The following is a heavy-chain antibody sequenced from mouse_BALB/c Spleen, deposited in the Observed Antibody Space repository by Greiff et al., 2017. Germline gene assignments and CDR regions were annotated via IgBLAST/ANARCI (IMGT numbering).Heavy chain of an antibody. J-gene: IGHJ4*01. Sequence: VQLQQSGAELVRPGALVKLSCKASGFNIKDYYMHWVKQRPEQGLEWIGWIDPENGNTIYDPKFQGKASITADTSSNTAYLQLSSLTSEDTAVYYCARTDYGKRYAMDYWGQGTSVTVSS. CDR2: IDPENGNT. CDR3: ARTDYGKRYAMDY. D-gene: IGHD2-1*01. CDR1: GFNIKDYY. V-gene: IGHV14-1*02.